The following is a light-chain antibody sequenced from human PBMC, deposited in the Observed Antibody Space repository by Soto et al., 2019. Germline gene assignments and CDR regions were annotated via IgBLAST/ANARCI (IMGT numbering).Light chain of an antibody. CDR3: QQYSPDST. V-gene: IGKV1-5*01. CDR2: DAS. Sequence: DIQMTQSPSTLSASVGDRVAITWRASQNINNLFAWYQQKPGEAPKLLIYDASTLESGVPSSLSGSASGTEFTLTISRMQPDDFTTYYCQQYSPDSTFGQGTKVDIK. J-gene: IGKJ1*01. CDR1: QNINNL.